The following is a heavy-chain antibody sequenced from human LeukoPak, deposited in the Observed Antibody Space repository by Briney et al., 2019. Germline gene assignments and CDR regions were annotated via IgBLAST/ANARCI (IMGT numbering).Heavy chain of an antibody. D-gene: IGHD3-10*01. V-gene: IGHV1-2*02. J-gene: IGHJ4*02. CDR2: INPNSGGT. CDR1: GYTFTGYY. CDR3: ARVGYYYGSGSYYSAGSEYRDY. Sequence: GASVKVSCKASGYTFTGYYMHWVRQAPGQGLEWMGWINPNSGGTNYAQKFQGRVTMTRDTSISTAYMELSSLRAEDTAVYYCARVGYYYGSGSYYSAGSEYRDYWGQGTLVTVSS.